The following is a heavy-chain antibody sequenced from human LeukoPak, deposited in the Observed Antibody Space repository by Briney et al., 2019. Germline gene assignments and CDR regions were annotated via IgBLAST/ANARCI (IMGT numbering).Heavy chain of an antibody. D-gene: IGHD4-11*01. Sequence: ASVKVSCKASGYTFTSYDINWVRQATGQGLEWMGWMNPNSGNTGYAQKFQGRVTMTRNTSISTGYMELSSLRSEDTAVYYCARSDDYRFYFDYWGQGTLVTVSS. CDR2: MNPNSGNT. V-gene: IGHV1-8*01. CDR3: ARSDDYRFYFDY. J-gene: IGHJ4*02. CDR1: GYTFTSYD.